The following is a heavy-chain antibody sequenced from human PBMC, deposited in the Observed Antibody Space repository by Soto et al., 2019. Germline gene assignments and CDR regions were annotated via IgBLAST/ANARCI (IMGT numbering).Heavy chain of an antibody. CDR3: TTDKSLSGDHPFDY. D-gene: IGHD4-17*01. V-gene: IGHV3-15*01. CDR2: IKSKTDGGTT. CDR1: GFTFSNAW. Sequence: PGGSLRLSCAASGFTFSNAWMSWVRQAPGKGLEWVGRIKSKTDGGTTDYAAPVKGRFTISRDDSKNTLYLQMNSLKTEDTAVYYCTTDKSLSGDHPFDYCGQGPLVTVYS. J-gene: IGHJ4*02.